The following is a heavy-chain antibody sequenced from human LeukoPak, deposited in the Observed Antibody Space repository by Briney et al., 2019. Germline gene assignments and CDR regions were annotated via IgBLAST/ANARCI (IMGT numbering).Heavy chain of an antibody. CDR3: VREDSGWYVDY. CDR2: INPNSGGT. V-gene: IGHV1-2*02. J-gene: IGHJ4*02. CDR1: GYTFSDYY. D-gene: IGHD6-19*01. Sequence: ASVKVSCKASGYTFSDYYMHWVRQAPGQGLEWMGWINPNSGGTNYAQKFEGRVTMTRDTSITTAYMELSRLTSDDTAVYYCVREDSGWYVDYWGQGTLVTVSS.